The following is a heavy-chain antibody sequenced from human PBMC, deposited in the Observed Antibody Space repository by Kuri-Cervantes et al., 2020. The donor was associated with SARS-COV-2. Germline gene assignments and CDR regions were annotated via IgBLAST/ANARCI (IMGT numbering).Heavy chain of an antibody. J-gene: IGHJ6*03. Sequence: SQTLSLTCAVSGGSISSGGYSWSWIRQPPGKGLEWIGYIYHSGSTYYNPSLKSRVTISVDRSKNQFSLKLSSVTAADTAVYYCARDLYYYDSSGYEYYYYYYMDVWGKGTTVTVSS. D-gene: IGHD3-22*01. CDR1: GGSISSGGYS. V-gene: IGHV4-30-2*01. CDR3: ARDLYYYDSSGYEYYYYYYMDV. CDR2: IYHSGST.